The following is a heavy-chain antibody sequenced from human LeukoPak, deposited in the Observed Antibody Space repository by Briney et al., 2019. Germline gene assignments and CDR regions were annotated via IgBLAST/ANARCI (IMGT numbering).Heavy chain of an antibody. CDR1: GGSFSGYY. V-gene: IGHV4-34*01. J-gene: IGHJ5*02. CDR2: INHSGST. Sequence: SETLSLTCAVYGGSFSGYYWSWIRQPPGKGLEWIGEINHSGSTNYNPSLKSRVTISVDTSKNQFSLKLSSVTAADTAVYYCARHTIWFDPWGQGTLVTVSS. CDR3: ARHTIWFDP. D-gene: IGHD3-10*01.